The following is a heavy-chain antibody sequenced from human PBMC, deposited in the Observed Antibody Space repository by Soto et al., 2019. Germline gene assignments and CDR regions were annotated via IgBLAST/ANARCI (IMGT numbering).Heavy chain of an antibody. CDR3: ARHLGAGDP. CDR1: GYIFINYY. V-gene: IGHV1-46*01. CDR2: INPTGGST. D-gene: IGHD2-21*01. J-gene: IGHJ4*02. Sequence: QVHLVQSGAEVKKPGASVKVSCKASGYIFINYYIHWVRQAPGHGLEWMAIINPTGGSTNYAQKFQGRVTWTMDTSTSTVYMELSSLTSEDTAIYNCARHLGAGDPWGQGTLVTVSS.